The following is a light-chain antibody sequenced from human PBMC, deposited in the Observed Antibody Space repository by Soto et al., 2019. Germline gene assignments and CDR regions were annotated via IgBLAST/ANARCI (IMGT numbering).Light chain of an antibody. CDR2: DAS. CDR1: QSVSTY. J-gene: IGKJ5*01. Sequence: DIVLKQSPATLSLSPGERATLSCRASQSVSTYLAWYQQKPGQAPRLLIYDASNRATGIPARFSGSGSGTDFTLTISSLEPEDFAVYHCQQRSSWPSFGQGTRLEI. CDR3: QQRSSWPS. V-gene: IGKV3-11*01.